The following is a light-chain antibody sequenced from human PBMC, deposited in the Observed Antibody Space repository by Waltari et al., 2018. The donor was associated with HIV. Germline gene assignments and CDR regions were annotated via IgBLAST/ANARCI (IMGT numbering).Light chain of an antibody. CDR3: MQTLQTPPT. CDR2: LGS. Sequence: IVMTQSPLSLPVTPAEPASIPCRSLQSLLYSNGWNYLDWYLQKPGQSPQLLIYLGSHRASGVPDRFSGSGSGTDFTLKISRVEAEDFGVYYCMQTLQTPPTFGQGTKVELK. V-gene: IGKV2-28*01. CDR1: QSLLYSNGWNY. J-gene: IGKJ1*01.